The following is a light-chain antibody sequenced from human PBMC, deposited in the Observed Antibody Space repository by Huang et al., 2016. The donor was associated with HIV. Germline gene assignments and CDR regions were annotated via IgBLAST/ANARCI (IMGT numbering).Light chain of an antibody. Sequence: DIIMTQSPDSLAVSLGERATLNCRSCQSVYSRSTSKDYLAWFQQKPGQPPRLPLFWASTREAGVPDRFSGSGSGTHFTLTIANLEAEDAAIYYCQQYYSSPQTFGQGTRVEVK. J-gene: IGKJ1*01. CDR2: WAS. V-gene: IGKV4-1*01. CDR1: QSVYSRSTSKDY. CDR3: QQYYSSPQT.